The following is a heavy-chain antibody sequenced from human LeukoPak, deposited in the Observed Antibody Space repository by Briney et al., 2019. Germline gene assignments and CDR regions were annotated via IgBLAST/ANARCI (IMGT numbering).Heavy chain of an antibody. CDR2: IKQDETEK. CDR1: GFTFSNFW. Sequence: GGSLRLSCTASGFTFSNFWMGWVRQAPGKGLEWVANIKQDETEKFYLGSVKGRFTISRDNAKNSLYLQMNSLRAEDTAVYYCAREVGEYLNPYFDYWGQGTLVTVSS. D-gene: IGHD1-14*01. J-gene: IGHJ4*02. V-gene: IGHV3-7*03. CDR3: AREVGEYLNPYFDY.